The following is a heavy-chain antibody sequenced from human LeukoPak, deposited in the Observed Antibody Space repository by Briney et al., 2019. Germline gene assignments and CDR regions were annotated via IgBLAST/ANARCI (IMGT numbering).Heavy chain of an antibody. CDR1: GGSVSSGSYY. V-gene: IGHV4-61*01. CDR3: ARDVQT. Sequence: SETLSLTCTVSGGSVSSGSYYWSWIRQPPGKGLEWIGYIYYSGSTNYNPSLKSRVTISVDTSKNQFPLKLSSVTAADTAVYYCARDVQTWGQGTLVTVSS. J-gene: IGHJ5*02. CDR2: IYYSGST.